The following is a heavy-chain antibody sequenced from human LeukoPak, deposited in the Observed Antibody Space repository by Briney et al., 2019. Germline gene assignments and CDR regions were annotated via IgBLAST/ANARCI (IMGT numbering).Heavy chain of an antibody. CDR1: GFTFSSYG. D-gene: IGHD7-27*01. Sequence: GGSLRLSCAASGFTFSSYGMHWVRQAPGKGLEWVAVISYDGSNKYYADSVKGRFTISRDNSKNTLYLQMNSLRAEDTAVYYCAKDGSRYDPWGGYYFDYWGQGTLVTVSS. J-gene: IGHJ4*02. CDR3: AKDGSRYDPWGGYYFDY. V-gene: IGHV3-30*18. CDR2: ISYDGSNK.